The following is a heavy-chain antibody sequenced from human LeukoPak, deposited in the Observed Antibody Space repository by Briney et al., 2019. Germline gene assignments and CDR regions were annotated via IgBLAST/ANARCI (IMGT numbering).Heavy chain of an antibody. CDR1: GYTFTGYY. J-gene: IGHJ5*02. Sequence: ASVKVSCKASGYTFTGYYMHWVRQAPGQGLECMGWINPNSGSTNYAQKFQGRVTMTRDTSISTAYMELSRLRSDDTAVYYCARDSSALYYDFWSGPAGWFDPWGQGTLVTVSS. V-gene: IGHV1-2*02. D-gene: IGHD3-3*01. CDR2: INPNSGST. CDR3: ARDSSALYYDFWSGPAGWFDP.